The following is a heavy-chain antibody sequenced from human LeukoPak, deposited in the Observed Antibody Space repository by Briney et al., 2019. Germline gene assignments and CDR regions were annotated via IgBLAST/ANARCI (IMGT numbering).Heavy chain of an antibody. V-gene: IGHV4-59*01. Sequence: SETLSLTCTVSNGSINTYYWSWIRQPPGKGLEWIGYIYYSGSTNYKPSLKSRVTISADTSKNQFSLKLSSVTAADTAVYYCARGRYQLSPWGQGTLVAVSS. CDR1: NGSINTYY. CDR2: IYYSGST. J-gene: IGHJ5*02. D-gene: IGHD2-2*01. CDR3: ARGRYQLSP.